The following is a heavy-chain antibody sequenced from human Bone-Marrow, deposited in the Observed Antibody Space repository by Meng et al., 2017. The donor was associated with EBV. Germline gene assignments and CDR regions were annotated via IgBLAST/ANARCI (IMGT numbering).Heavy chain of an antibody. D-gene: IGHD6-25*01. CDR3: SRDLAGSDDD. J-gene: IGHJ4*02. Sequence: QLVESGGVLVRPAGDLELSCVASGFTFSRYWMHWVRQAPGKGLVWVSRTNGDGRTTDYADSVKGRFTISRDNTKNILYLQMDSLRAEDTALYFCSRDLAGSDDDWGQGTLVTVSS. V-gene: IGHV3-74*01. CDR2: TNGDGRTT. CDR1: GFTFSRYW.